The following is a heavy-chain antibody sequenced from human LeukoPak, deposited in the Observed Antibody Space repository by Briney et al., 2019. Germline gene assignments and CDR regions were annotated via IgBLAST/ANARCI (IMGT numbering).Heavy chain of an antibody. CDR2: IRTTGDT. CDR1: GFTFNYYD. D-gene: IGHD3-22*01. CDR3: ARGVSYYSDNSGHPGWYFDL. J-gene: IGHJ2*01. Sequence: GGSLRLSCAVSGFTFNYYDMHWLRQSPGKRLEWVSAIRTTGDTHYPDSVKGRFAMCREDAKNSVHLQMNTLRAGDTAVYYCARGVSYYSDNSGHPGWYFDLWGRGTLVTVSS. V-gene: IGHV3-13*01.